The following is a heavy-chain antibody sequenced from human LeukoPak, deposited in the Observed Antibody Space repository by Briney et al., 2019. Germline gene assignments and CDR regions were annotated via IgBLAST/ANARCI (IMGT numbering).Heavy chain of an antibody. D-gene: IGHD6-13*01. V-gene: IGHV3-7*01. CDR1: EFTFSTYW. CDR2: IKQDGSEK. CDR3: AVKQQLHDAFDI. J-gene: IGHJ3*02. Sequence: GGSLRLSCAASEFTFSTYWMTWVRQAPGKGLEWVADIKQDGSEKYYVDSEKGRFTISRQNAKKSLFLQMNSLRAEDTAVYYCAVKQQLHDAFDIWGQGTMVTVSS.